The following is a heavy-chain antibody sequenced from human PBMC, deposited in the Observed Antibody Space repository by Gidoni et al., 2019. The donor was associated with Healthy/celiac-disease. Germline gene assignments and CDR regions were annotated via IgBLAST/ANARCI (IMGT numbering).Heavy chain of an antibody. CDR3: ARGSGSYFSSLDY. V-gene: IGHV3-33*01. J-gene: IGHJ4*02. D-gene: IGHD1-26*01. Sequence: QVQLVESGGGVVQPGRSLRRSCAASGFTFSSYGMHWVRQAPGKGLEWVACIWYDGSNKYYADSVKGRFTISRDNSKNTLYLQMNSLRAEDTAVYYCARGSGSYFSSLDYWGQGTLVTVSS. CDR2: IWYDGSNK. CDR1: GFTFSSYG.